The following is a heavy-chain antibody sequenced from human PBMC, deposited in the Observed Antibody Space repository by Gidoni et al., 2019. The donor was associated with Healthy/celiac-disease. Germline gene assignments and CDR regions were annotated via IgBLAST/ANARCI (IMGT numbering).Heavy chain of an antibody. J-gene: IGHJ4*02. Sequence: EVQLLESGGGVVQPGVSLRIYWAASGVNFTSYAMSWVRQAPGRGLEGVSSISGPVSTTYYADSVKCRFTISRYNSKHTLYLQMNSLRAEDTAIYYCATLGYYASGSYWQYWGQGTLVTVSS. V-gene: IGHV3-23*01. D-gene: IGHD3-10*01. CDR3: ATLGYYASGSYWQY. CDR2: ISGPVSTT. CDR1: GVNFTSYA.